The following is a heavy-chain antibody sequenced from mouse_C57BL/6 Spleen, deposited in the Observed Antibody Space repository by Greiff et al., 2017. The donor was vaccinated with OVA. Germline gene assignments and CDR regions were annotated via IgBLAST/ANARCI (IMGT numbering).Heavy chain of an antibody. J-gene: IGHJ1*03. Sequence: VHVKQSGPELVKPGASVKIPCKASGYTFTDYNMDWVKQSHGKSLEWIGDINPNNGGTIYNQKFKGKATLTVDKSSSTAYMELRSLTSEDTAVYYCARVDGSYWYFDVWGTGTTVTVSS. V-gene: IGHV1-18*01. CDR3: ARVDGSYWYFDV. CDR1: GYTFTDYN. D-gene: IGHD2-3*01. CDR2: INPNNGGT.